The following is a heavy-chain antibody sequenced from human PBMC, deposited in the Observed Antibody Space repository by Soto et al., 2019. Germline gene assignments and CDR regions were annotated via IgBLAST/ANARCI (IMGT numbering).Heavy chain of an antibody. CDR2: IIPILGIA. J-gene: IGHJ4*02. CDR3: AIRTDYDILTGYPYYFDY. V-gene: IGHV1-69*02. CDR1: GGTFSSYT. D-gene: IGHD3-9*01. Sequence: GASVKVSCKASGGTFSSYTISWVRQAPGQGLEWMGRIIPILGIANYAQKFQGRVTITADKSTSTAYMELSSLRSEDTAVYYCAIRTDYDILTGYPYYFDYWGQGTLVTVSS.